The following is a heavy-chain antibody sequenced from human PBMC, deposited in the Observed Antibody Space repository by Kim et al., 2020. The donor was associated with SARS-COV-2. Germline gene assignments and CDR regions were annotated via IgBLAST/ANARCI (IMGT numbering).Heavy chain of an antibody. J-gene: IGHJ6*02. CDR3: ARGGGRYCSSTSCYLYYYYGMDV. Sequence: ASVKVSCKASGYTFTSYGISWVRQAPGQGLEWMGWISAYNGNTNYAQKLQGRVTMTTDTSTSTAYMELRSLRSDDTAVYYCARGGGRYCSSTSCYLYYYYGMDVWGQGTTVTVSS. V-gene: IGHV1-18*04. CDR2: ISAYNGNT. CDR1: GYTFTSYG. D-gene: IGHD2-2*01.